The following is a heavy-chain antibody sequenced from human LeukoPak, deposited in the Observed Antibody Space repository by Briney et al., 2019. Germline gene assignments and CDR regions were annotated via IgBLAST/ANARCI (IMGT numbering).Heavy chain of an antibody. Sequence: GRSLRLSCAASGFTFSSYGMHWVRQAPGRGLEWVAVIWYDGSNKYYADSVKGRFTISRDNSKNTLYLQMNSLRAEDTAVHYCAKNRGALMVYATHAFDIWGQGTMVTVSS. CDR2: IWYDGSNK. CDR3: AKNRGALMVYATHAFDI. D-gene: IGHD2-8*01. CDR1: GFTFSSYG. J-gene: IGHJ3*02. V-gene: IGHV3-33*06.